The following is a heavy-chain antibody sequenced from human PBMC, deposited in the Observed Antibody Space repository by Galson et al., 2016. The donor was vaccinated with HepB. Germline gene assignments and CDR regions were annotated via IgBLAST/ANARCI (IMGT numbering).Heavy chain of an antibody. CDR1: EFTFNTYT. J-gene: IGHJ1*01. Sequence: SLRLSCAASEFTFNTYTLNWVRQAPGKGLEWVSSIKNSNSDVYYEDSVKGRFTIARDNAENSLYLQMASMTAEDTAMYYCARARIAALGTGALVMWGQGALVTVAS. CDR2: IKNSNSDV. D-gene: IGHD2-8*02. V-gene: IGHV3-21*01. CDR3: ARARIAALGTGALVM.